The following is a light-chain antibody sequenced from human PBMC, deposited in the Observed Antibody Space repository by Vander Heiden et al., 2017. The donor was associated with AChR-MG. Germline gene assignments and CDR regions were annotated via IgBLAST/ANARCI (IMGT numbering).Light chain of an antibody. J-gene: IGLJ2*01. CDR2: DDS. Sequence: SYVLTPPPSVPVAPCQTDGITCGGNNIRSKRVHWDQQKPGQAPVLVVYDDSERASGIPERFSGANSGNTATMTISRVEAGEEADYYCQVWDSSSDPVVFGGGTKMTVL. V-gene: IGLV3-21*02. CDR1: NIRSKR. CDR3: QVWDSSSDPVV.